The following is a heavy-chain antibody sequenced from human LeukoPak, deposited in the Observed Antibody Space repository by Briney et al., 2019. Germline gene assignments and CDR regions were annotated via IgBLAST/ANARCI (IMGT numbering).Heavy chain of an antibody. CDR1: GFTFFSYG. D-gene: IGHD5-12*01. CDR3: ARGGGGGLDY. V-gene: IGHV3-30*02. J-gene: IGHJ4*02. Sequence: GGSLRLSCAASGFTFFSYGMHWVRQAPGKGLEWVAFIRYDGSNKYYADSVKGRFTISRDNSKNTLYLQMNSLRAEDAAVYYCARGGGGGLDYWGQGTLVTVSS. CDR2: IRYDGSNK.